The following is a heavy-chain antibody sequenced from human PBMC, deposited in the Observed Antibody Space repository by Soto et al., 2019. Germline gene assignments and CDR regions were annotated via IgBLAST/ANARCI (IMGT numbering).Heavy chain of an antibody. CDR2: IWYDGSNK. Sequence: GGSLRLSCAASGFTFSSYGMHWVRQAPGKGLEWVAVIWYDGSNKYYVDSVKGRFTISRDNSKNTLYLQMNSLRAEDTAVYYCARETAEWLFRADAETYYYYGMDVWGQGTTVTVSS. CDR3: ARETAEWLFRADAETYYYYGMDV. D-gene: IGHD3-3*01. J-gene: IGHJ6*02. V-gene: IGHV3-33*01. CDR1: GFTFSSYG.